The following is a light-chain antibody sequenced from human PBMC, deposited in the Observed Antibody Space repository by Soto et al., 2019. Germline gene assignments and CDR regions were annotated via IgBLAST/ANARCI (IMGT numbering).Light chain of an antibody. V-gene: IGKV1-27*01. Sequence: DIQMTQSPSSLSASVGARVTITSRASQGISNYLAWYQQKPGKVPKLLIYAASTLQSGVPSRFSGSGSGTDFTLTITTLQNEDVGMYDCQQCHATPLTFGQGTRLEIK. J-gene: IGKJ5*01. CDR1: QGISNY. CDR3: QQCHATPLT. CDR2: AAS.